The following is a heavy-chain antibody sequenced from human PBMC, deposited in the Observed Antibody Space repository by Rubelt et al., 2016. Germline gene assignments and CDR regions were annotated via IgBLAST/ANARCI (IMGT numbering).Heavy chain of an antibody. D-gene: IGHD3-3*01. CDR1: TFSSYW. CDR2: ISSLGGTT. CDR3: ARTSRRFGGWFDP. Sequence: TFSSYWMHWVRQAPGKGLVWVSAISSLGGTTYYADSVKGRVTISRDNSKNSLYLQMNSLRAEDTAVYYCARTSRRFGGWFDPWGQGTLATVSS. V-gene: IGHV3-48*01. J-gene: IGHJ5*02.